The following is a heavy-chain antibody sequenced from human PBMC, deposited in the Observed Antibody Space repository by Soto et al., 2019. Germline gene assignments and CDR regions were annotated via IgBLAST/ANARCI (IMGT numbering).Heavy chain of an antibody. V-gene: IGHV4-34*01. CDR3: ARARVFPDY. J-gene: IGHJ4*02. Sequence: SETPSLTCAVYGGSFSGYYWSWIRQPPGKGLEWIGEINHSGSTNYNPSLKSRVTISVDTSKNQFSLKLSSVTAADTAVYYCARARVFPDYWGQGTLVTVSS. CDR2: INHSGST. CDR1: GGSFSGYY. D-gene: IGHD3-16*01.